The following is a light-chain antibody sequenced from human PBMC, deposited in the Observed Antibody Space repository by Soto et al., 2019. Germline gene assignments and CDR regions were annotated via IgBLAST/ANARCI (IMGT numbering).Light chain of an antibody. V-gene: IGKV1-12*01. CDR1: QGISSL. CDR2: TAS. Sequence: DIQMTQSPSSVSASVGDRVTITCRASQGISSLLAWYQQKPGKAPNLLIHTASSLQSGVPSRFSGSGSGTDFTPTVSSLQPEDFATYYCQQANSFPLTFGGGTKVEIK. CDR3: QQANSFPLT. J-gene: IGKJ4*01.